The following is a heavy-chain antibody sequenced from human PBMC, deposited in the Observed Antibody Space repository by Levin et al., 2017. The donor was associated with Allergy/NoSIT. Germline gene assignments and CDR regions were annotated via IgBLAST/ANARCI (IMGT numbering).Heavy chain of an antibody. D-gene: IGHD3-10*01. Sequence: SETLSLTCTVSGGSFITSSYFWAWIRQPPGKGLEWLGSIYYSGTTYYNPSLKSRLTISIDTSTNQLSLQLRSVTAADTAVYYCARHTALLWFEELVFDSWGQGNLVAVSS. CDR3: ARHTALLWFEELVFDS. CDR1: GGSFITSSYF. J-gene: IGHJ4*02. V-gene: IGHV4-39*01. CDR2: IYYSGTT.